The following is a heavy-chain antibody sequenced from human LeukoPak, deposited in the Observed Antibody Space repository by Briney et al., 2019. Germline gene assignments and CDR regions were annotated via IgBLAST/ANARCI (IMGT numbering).Heavy chain of an antibody. V-gene: IGHV3-53*01. CDR3: AKATGTLGN. D-gene: IGHD1-1*01. J-gene: IGHJ4*02. Sequence: GGSLRLSCAASGFIVSSNYMSWVRQAPGKGLEWVSVIYSDGNTYYADSVKGRFTISRDNSKNTLYLQMNSLTAEDTAIYYCAKATGTLGNWGQGTLVTVSS. CDR2: IYSDGNT. CDR1: GFIVSSNY.